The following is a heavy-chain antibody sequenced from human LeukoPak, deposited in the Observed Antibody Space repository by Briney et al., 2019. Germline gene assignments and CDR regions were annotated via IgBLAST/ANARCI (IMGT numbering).Heavy chain of an antibody. J-gene: IGHJ4*02. CDR1: GGSFSGYY. CDR3: ARGSDTAAGLY. CDR2: INHSGST. D-gene: IGHD6-13*01. Sequence: SETLSLTCAVYGGSFSGYYWSWIRQPLGKGLEWIGEINHSGSTNYNPSLKSRVSISVDSSKNQFSLKVSSVTAADTAVYYCARGSDTAAGLYWGQGTLVTVSS. V-gene: IGHV4-34*01.